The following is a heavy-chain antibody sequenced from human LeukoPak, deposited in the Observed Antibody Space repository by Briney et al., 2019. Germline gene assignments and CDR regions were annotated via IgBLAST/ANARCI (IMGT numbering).Heavy chain of an antibody. CDR2: INHSGST. D-gene: IGHD3-10*01. CDR1: GGSFSGYY. CDR3: ASLPQISGSLFDY. Sequence: SETLSLTCAVYGGSFSGYYWSWIRQPPGKGLEWMGEINHSGSTNYNPSLKSRVTMSVDTSKNQFSLKLSSVTAADTAVYYCASLPQISGSLFDYWGQGTLVTVSS. J-gene: IGHJ4*02. V-gene: IGHV4-34*01.